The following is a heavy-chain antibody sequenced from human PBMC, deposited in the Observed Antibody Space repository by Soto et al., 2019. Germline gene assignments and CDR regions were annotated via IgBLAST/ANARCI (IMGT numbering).Heavy chain of an antibody. D-gene: IGHD1-20*01. V-gene: IGHV1-18*01. Sequence: QVRVLQSGPEVKRPGASVKVSCKTSGYTFSTSGISWVRQAPGQGLEWVGWIRPDNVNRKSAQRLQGRVTLTTDTSASTAYMELRSLTSDDTAMYYCARDTESNRYNDWGQGTLVTVSS. CDR3: ARDTESNRYND. CDR2: IRPDNVNR. J-gene: IGHJ1*01. CDR1: GYTFSTSG.